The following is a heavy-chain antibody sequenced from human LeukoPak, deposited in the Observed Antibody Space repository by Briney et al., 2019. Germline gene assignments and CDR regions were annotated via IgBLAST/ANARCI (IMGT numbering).Heavy chain of an antibody. CDR1: GGSISSYN. D-gene: IGHD1-26*01. CDR3: ARRSIVDWYFDL. CDR2: VYYSGGT. V-gene: IGHV4-59*08. J-gene: IGHJ2*01. Sequence: SETLSLTCTVSGGSISSYNWSWIRQPPGKGLEWIGYVYYSGGTNHKPSLKSRVTILVDTSKNQFSLKLSSVTAADTAVYYCARRSIVDWYFDLWGRGTLVTVSS.